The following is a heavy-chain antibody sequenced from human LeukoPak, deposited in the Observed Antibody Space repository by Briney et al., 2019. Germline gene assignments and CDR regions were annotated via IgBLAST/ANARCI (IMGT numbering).Heavy chain of an antibody. CDR1: GFTFSSYW. J-gene: IGHJ1*01. CDR2: ISGSGGST. V-gene: IGHV3-23*01. CDR3: AKEGYYDSSGYHEYFQH. Sequence: GGSLRLSCAASGFTFSSYWMSWVRQAPGKGLEWVSAISGSGGSTYYADSVKGRFTISRDNSKNTLYLQMNSLRAEDTAVYYCAKEGYYDSSGYHEYFQHWGQGTLVTVSS. D-gene: IGHD3-22*01.